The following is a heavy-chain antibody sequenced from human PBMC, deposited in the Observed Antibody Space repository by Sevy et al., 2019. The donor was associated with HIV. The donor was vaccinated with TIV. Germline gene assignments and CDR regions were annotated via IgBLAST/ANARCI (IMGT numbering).Heavy chain of an antibody. V-gene: IGHV4-39*01. CDR2: IYYSRST. J-gene: IGHJ4*02. D-gene: IGHD3-3*01. CDR1: GGSISSSSYY. Sequence: SETLSLTCTVSGGSISSSSYYWGWIRQPPGKGLEWIGSIYYSRSTYYNPSLKSRVTISVDTSKNQFSLKLSSVTAADTAVYYCARGVWSGYSPVFDYWGQGTLVTVSS. CDR3: ARGVWSGYSPVFDY.